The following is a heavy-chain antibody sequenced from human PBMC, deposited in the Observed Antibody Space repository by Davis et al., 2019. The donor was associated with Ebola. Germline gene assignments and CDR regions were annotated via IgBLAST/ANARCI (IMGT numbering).Heavy chain of an antibody. D-gene: IGHD1-7*01. CDR3: ARRLELLAY. CDR1: GFSVSGTY. Sequence: PGGSLRLSCAASGFSVSGTYVSWVRQAPGKGLEWVSVLYTACTTRCTDYADSVKGRFIISRDNSKNTLYLQMNSLRAEDTAVYYCARRLELLAYWGQGTLVTVSS. V-gene: IGHV3-66*01. J-gene: IGHJ4*02. CDR2: LYTACTTRCT.